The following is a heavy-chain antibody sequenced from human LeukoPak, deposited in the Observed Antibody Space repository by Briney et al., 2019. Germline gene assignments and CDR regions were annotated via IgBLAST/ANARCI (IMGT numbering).Heavy chain of an antibody. Sequence: GSLRLSCAASGFTFSSYAMSWVRQAPGKGLEWVSFISPSGNRTSNADSVEVRFTISRDNTRNTLYLQMNSLRDEDTGVYYCAIMHGYYDGSGFWVQWGQGTLVTVSS. D-gene: IGHD3-22*01. CDR2: ISPSGNRT. CDR1: GFTFSSYA. CDR3: AIMHGYYDGSGFWVQ. J-gene: IGHJ4*02. V-gene: IGHV3-23*01.